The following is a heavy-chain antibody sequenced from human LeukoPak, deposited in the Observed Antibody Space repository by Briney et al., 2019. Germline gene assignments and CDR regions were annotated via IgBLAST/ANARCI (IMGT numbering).Heavy chain of an antibody. CDR1: GFTFSSYA. D-gene: IGHD1-14*01. CDR3: ARDPNGNYYYYMDV. V-gene: IGHV3-30-3*01. CDR2: ISYDGSNK. J-gene: IGHJ6*03. Sequence: GGSLRLSCAASGFTFSSYAMHWVRQAPGKGLEWVAVISYDGSNKYYADSVKGRFTISRDNSKNTLYLQMNSLRAEDTAVYYCARDPNGNYYYYMDVWGKGTTVTVSS.